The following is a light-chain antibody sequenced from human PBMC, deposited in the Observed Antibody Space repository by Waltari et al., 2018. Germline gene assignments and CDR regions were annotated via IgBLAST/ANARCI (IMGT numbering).Light chain of an antibody. J-gene: IGKJ1*01. CDR2: GAS. Sequence: EIVLTQSPGTLSLSPGERATLSCRDSQSFSSSYLAWYQQKPGQAPRLLIYGASSRATGIPDRFSGSGSGTDFTLTISRLEPEDFAVYYCQQYGSTPRTFGQGTKVEIK. V-gene: IGKV3-20*01. CDR3: QQYGSTPRT. CDR1: QSFSSSY.